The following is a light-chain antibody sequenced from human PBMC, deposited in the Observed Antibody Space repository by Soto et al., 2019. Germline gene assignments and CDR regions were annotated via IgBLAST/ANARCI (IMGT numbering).Light chain of an antibody. CDR3: SSFKRSNSYV. J-gene: IGLJ1*01. V-gene: IGLV2-14*03. CDR1: SSDVGAYNY. CDR2: DVS. Sequence: QSALTQPASVSGSPGQSITISCTGTSSDVGAYNYVSWYQQHPGKVPKLMIYDVSDRPSGVSNRFSGSKSGNTASLTISGLQAEDEADYYCSSFKRSNSYVLVTGTKLTVL.